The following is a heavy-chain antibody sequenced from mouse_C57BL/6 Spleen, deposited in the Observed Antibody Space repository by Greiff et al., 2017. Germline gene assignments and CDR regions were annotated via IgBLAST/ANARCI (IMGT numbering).Heavy chain of an antibody. V-gene: IGHV1-64*01. D-gene: IGHD1-1*01. Sequence: QVQLKQPGAELVKPGASVKLSCKASGYTFTSYWMHWVKQRPGQGLEWIGMIHPNSGSTNYNEKFKSKATLTVDKSSSTAYMQLSSLTSEDSAVYYCAREGDYGSSYFDYWGQGTTLTVSS. CDR2: IHPNSGST. J-gene: IGHJ2*01. CDR1: GYTFTSYW. CDR3: AREGDYGSSYFDY.